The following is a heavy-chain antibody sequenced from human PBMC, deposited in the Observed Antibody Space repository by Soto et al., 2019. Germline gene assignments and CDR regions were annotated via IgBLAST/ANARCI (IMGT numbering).Heavy chain of an antibody. Sequence: EVQLVESGEGLVQSGGSLRLSCAASGFTFSTYAMHWVRQAPGKGLEYVSAISSNGGSTYYVDSVKGRFTISRDNSKNTLYLHMGSLRAEDMAVYYCARGPYYDPIHYFDYWGQGGLVTVSS. D-gene: IGHD3-3*01. CDR3: ARGPYYDPIHYFDY. J-gene: IGHJ4*02. CDR1: GFTFSTYA. CDR2: ISSNGGST. V-gene: IGHV3-64*02.